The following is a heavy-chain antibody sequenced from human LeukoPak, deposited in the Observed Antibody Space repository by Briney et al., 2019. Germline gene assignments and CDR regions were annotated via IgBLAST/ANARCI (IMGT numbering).Heavy chain of an antibody. CDR3: AREGTTGGDYFLDY. D-gene: IGHD4-17*01. CDR1: GGSISSGSYY. V-gene: IGHV4-61*02. CDR2: IYTSGSI. Sequence: TLSLTCTVSGGSISSGSYYWRWIRQPAGKGLEWIGRIYTSGSINYNPSLKSRVTISVDTSKNQFSLKLSSVTAADTAVYYCAREGTTGGDYFLDYWGQGTLVTVSS. J-gene: IGHJ4*02.